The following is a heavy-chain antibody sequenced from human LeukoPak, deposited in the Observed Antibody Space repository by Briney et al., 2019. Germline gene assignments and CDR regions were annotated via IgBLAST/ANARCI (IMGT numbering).Heavy chain of an antibody. CDR3: AKEGGVYLNWFDP. D-gene: IGHD3-16*02. V-gene: IGHV3-23*01. CDR2: ISGSGGSS. CDR1: GFTFSSYA. Sequence: GGSLRLSCAASGFTFSSYAMSWVRQAPGKGLEWVSAISGSGGSSYYADSVKGRFTISRGNSKNTLYLQMNSLRAEDTAVYYRAKEGGVYLNWFDPWGQGTLVTVSS. J-gene: IGHJ5*02.